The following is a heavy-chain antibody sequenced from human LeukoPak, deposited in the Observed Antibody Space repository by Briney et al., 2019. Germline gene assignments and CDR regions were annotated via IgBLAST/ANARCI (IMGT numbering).Heavy chain of an antibody. J-gene: IGHJ4*02. CDR3: ATMTTVRYFDY. CDR2: INHSGST. Sequence: SETLSLTCAVYGGSFSGYYWSWIRQPPGKGLVWIGEINHSGSTNYNPSLKSRVTISVDTSKNQFSLKLSSVTAADTAVYYCATMTTVRYFDYWGQGTLVTVSS. V-gene: IGHV4-34*01. D-gene: IGHD4-11*01. CDR1: GGSFSGYY.